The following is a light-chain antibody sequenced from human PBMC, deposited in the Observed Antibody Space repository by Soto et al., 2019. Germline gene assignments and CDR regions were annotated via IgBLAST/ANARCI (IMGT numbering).Light chain of an antibody. V-gene: IGLV2-14*01. CDR2: EVS. Sequence: QSALTQPASVSGSPGQSITISCTGTSSDVGGYNYVSWYQQHTGKAPKLMIYEVSNRPSGVSNRFSGSKSGNTASLTISGLQPEDEADYYCSSFTTSSTVVFGGGTQLTVL. CDR1: SSDVGGYNY. CDR3: SSFTTSSTVV. J-gene: IGLJ2*01.